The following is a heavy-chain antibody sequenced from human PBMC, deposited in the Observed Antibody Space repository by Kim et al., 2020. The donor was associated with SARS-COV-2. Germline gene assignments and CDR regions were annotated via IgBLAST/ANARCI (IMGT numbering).Heavy chain of an antibody. CDR3: ARYPGYYDSSGYYYYYGMDV. Sequence: SETLSLTCAVSGGSISSSNWWSWVRQPPGKGLEWIGEIYHSGSTNYNPPLKSRVTISVDKSKNQFSLKLSSVTAADTAVYYCARYPGYYDSSGYYYYYGMDVWGQGTPVTVSS. V-gene: IGHV4-4*02. CDR1: GGSISSSNW. CDR2: IYHSGST. J-gene: IGHJ6*02. D-gene: IGHD3-22*01.